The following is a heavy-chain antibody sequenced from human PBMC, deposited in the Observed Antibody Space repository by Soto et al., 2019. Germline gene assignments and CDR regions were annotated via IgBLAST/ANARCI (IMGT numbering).Heavy chain of an antibody. V-gene: IGHV3-30*18. J-gene: IGHJ4*02. CDR1: GFAFSSYV. D-gene: IGHD1-26*01. CDR3: AKVGYAGRHPYFDY. Sequence: GGSLRLSCAASGFAFSSYVMHWVRQAPGKGLEWVAVMSYDGSNKIYGDSVKGRFTISRDNSKNTIYLQMNSLRAEDTAVYHCAKVGYAGRHPYFDYWGQGTLVTVSS. CDR2: MSYDGSNK.